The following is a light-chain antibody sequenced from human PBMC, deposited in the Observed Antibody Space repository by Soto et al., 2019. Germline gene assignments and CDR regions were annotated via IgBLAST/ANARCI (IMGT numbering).Light chain of an antibody. J-gene: IGKJ1*01. CDR1: QSISKW. V-gene: IGKV1-5*03. Sequence: DIQMTQSPSTLSASVGDRVTITCRASQSISKWLAWNQQKPGKAPKLLIHKASSLESGVPSRFSGSGSGTEFTLTINSLPPEDIATYYCQQYNSFSTTFGQGTKVEVK. CDR3: QQYNSFSTT. CDR2: KAS.